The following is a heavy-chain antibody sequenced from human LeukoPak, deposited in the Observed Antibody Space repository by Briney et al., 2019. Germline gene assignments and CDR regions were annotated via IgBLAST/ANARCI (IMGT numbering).Heavy chain of an antibody. CDR3: ARDLHCGGDCYPLTY. Sequence: GGSLRLSCAASGFTFGPYTMNWVRQAPGKGLEWVSYISSSSDTIYYADSVKGRFTISRDNAKNSLYLQMTSLRAEDTAAYYCARDLHCGGDCYPLTYWGQGTMVTVSS. D-gene: IGHD2-21*01. CDR1: GFTFGPYT. CDR2: ISSSSDTI. V-gene: IGHV3-48*04. J-gene: IGHJ4*02.